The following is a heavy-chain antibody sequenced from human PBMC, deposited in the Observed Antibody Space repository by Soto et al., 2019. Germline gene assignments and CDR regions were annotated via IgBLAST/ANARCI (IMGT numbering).Heavy chain of an antibody. CDR1: GFTFSSYA. Sequence: EVQLLESGGGLVQPGGSLRLSCAASGFTFSSYAMSWVRQAPGKGLEWVSAISGSGGSTYYADSVKGRFTISRDNSKNTLYLQMNSLRAEDTAVDYCAKARGSGSYYNQHWGQGTLVTVSS. CDR2: ISGSGGST. CDR3: AKARGSGSYYNQH. D-gene: IGHD3-10*01. J-gene: IGHJ4*02. V-gene: IGHV3-23*01.